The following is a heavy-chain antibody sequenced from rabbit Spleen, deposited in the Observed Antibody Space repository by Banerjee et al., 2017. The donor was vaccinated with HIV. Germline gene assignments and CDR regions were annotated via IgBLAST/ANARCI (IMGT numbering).Heavy chain of an antibody. D-gene: IGHD5-1*01. V-gene: IGHV1S47*01. CDR3: VRDQAAKFGL. J-gene: IGHJ3*01. CDR2: IEPIFGNT. Sequence: QEQLVESGGGLVQSGGSLKLSCKASGFDFSNYGVSWVRQAPGKGLEWIGYIEPIFGNTYYANWVNGRFTISSHNAQNTLYLQLSSLTAADTATYFCVRDQAAKFGLWGQGTLVTVS. CDR1: GFDFSNYG.